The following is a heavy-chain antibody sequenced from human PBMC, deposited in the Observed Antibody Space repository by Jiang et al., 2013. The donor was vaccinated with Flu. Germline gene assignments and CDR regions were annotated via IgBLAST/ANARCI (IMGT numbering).Heavy chain of an antibody. D-gene: IGHD1-7*01. CDR1: GGSISSSSYY. CDR2: IYYSGNT. V-gene: IGHV4-39*07. J-gene: IGHJ4*02. CDR3: ARQTGNFRNYYFDY. Sequence: GSGLVKPSETLSLTCTVSGGSISSSSYYWGWIRQPPGKGLEWIGSIYYSGNTYYNPSLKSRVTISVDTSKNQFSLKLSSVTAADTAVYYCARQTGNFRNYYFDYWGQGTLVTVSS.